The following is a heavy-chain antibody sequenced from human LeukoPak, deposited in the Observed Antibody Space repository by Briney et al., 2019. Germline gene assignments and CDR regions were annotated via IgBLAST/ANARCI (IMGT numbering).Heavy chain of an antibody. Sequence: GSSVKVSCKASRGTFSSYAISWVRQAPGQGLEWMGGIIPIFGTANYAQKFQGRVTITADKSTSTAYMELSSLRSEDTAVYYCATPYSSGWFPFDYWGQGTLVTVSS. V-gene: IGHV1-69*06. CDR3: ATPYSSGWFPFDY. CDR1: RGTFSSYA. D-gene: IGHD6-19*01. J-gene: IGHJ4*02. CDR2: IIPIFGTA.